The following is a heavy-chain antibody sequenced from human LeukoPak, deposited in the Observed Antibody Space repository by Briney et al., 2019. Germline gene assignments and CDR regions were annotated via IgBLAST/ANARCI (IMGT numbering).Heavy chain of an antibody. CDR1: GFTFSDEG. CDR3: AKGASGWYENYFDY. V-gene: IGHV3-30*02. D-gene: IGHD6-19*01. Sequence: AGGSLRLSCAASGFTFSDEGMHWVRQAPGKGLEWVSFIHVDANEIYYADSVKGRFTISRDSSKNTLHLQMNSLRAEDTAVYYCAKGASGWYENYFDYWGQGTLVTVSS. J-gene: IGHJ4*02. CDR2: IHVDANEI.